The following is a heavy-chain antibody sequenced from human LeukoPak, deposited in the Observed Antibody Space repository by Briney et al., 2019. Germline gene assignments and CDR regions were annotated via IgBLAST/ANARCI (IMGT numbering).Heavy chain of an antibody. CDR3: ARKVSVYAYFDY. CDR1: GYTFTSYG. V-gene: IGHV1-18*01. J-gene: IGHJ4*02. Sequence: ASVKVSCKASGYTFTSYGISWVRQAPGQGLEWMGWISAYNGNTNYAQKLQGRVTMTTDTSTSTAYMELRSLRSDNTAVYHCARKVSVYAYFDYWGQGTLVTVSS. D-gene: IGHD2-8*01. CDR2: ISAYNGNT.